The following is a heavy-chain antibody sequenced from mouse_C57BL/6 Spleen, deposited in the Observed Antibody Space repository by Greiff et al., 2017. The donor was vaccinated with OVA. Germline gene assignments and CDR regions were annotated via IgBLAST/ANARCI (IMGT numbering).Heavy chain of an antibody. D-gene: IGHD1-1*01. Sequence: VQLKQSGPELVKPGASVKISCKASGYTFTDYYMNWVKQSHGKSLEWIGDINPNNGGTSYNQKFKGKATLTVDKSSSTAYMELRSLTSEDSAVYYCARRATVVEGYFDYWGQGTTLTVSS. CDR1: GYTFTDYY. CDR2: INPNNGGT. J-gene: IGHJ2*01. CDR3: ARRATVVEGYFDY. V-gene: IGHV1-26*01.